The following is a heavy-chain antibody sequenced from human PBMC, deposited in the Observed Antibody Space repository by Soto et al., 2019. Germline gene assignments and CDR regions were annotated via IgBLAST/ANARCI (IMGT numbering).Heavy chain of an antibody. CDR1: GGSISSYY. V-gene: IGHV4-59*01. D-gene: IGHD6-6*01. Sequence: NPSETPSLTCTVSGGSISSYYWSWIRQPPGKGLEWIGYIYYSGSTNYNPSLKSRVTISVDTSKNQFSLKLSSVTAADTAVYYCARVTYSSSVIDYWGQGTLVTVSS. J-gene: IGHJ4*02. CDR2: IYYSGST. CDR3: ARVTYSSSVIDY.